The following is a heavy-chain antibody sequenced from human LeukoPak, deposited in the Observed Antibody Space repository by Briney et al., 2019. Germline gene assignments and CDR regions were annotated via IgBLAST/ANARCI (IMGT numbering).Heavy chain of an antibody. Sequence: PGRSLRLSCAASGFTFSSYATHGGRQAPGKGLEWVAGISYDGSNKYYADSVKGRFTISRDNSKNTLYLQMNSLRAEDTAVYYCARDQDYDHLYYYYGMDVWGQGTTVTVSS. CDR3: ARDQDYDHLYYYYGMDV. D-gene: IGHD3-22*01. J-gene: IGHJ6*02. CDR1: GFTFSSYA. V-gene: IGHV3-30-3*01. CDR2: ISYDGSNK.